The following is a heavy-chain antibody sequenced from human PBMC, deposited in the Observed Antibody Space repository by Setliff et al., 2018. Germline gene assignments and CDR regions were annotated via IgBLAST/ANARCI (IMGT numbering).Heavy chain of an antibody. CDR2: IYIGGSA. CDR1: GGSISSYY. D-gene: IGHD3-22*01. V-gene: IGHV4-4*07. J-gene: IGHJ4*02. Sequence: SETLSLTCTVSGGSISSYYWSWIRQPAGKGLEWIGLIYIGGSANYNPSLRSRVTMSIDTSKNQFSLKLSSVTAADTAVYYCAREGYNDSSGYWADFDYWGQGTLVTAPQ. CDR3: AREGYNDSSGYWADFDY.